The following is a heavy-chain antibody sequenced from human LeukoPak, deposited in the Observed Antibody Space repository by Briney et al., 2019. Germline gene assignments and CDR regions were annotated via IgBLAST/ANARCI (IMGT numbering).Heavy chain of an antibody. D-gene: IGHD1-26*01. CDR2: IYHSRST. CDR1: GVSISSGGYY. CDR3: ARGTDYSGSYTGYFDS. Sequence: PSETPSLTCTVSGVSISSGGYYWTWIRQPPGKGLEWIGYIYHSRSTYNNPSLKSRVTISVDRSKNQFSLKLRSVTAADTAVYYCARGTDYSGSYTGYFDSWGQGTLVAVSS. J-gene: IGHJ4*02. V-gene: IGHV4-30-2*01.